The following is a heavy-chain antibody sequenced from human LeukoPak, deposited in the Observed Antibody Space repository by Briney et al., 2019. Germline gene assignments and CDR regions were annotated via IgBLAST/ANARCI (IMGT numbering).Heavy chain of an antibody. V-gene: IGHV4-59*01. CDR3: ARDISARRGNWFDP. CDR1: GGSITSFF. J-gene: IGHJ5*02. D-gene: IGHD3-9*01. CDR2: ISNNGTT. Sequence: SETLSLTCSVSGGSITSFFVSWLRQSPGKGLDWIGYISNNGTTNYNPSLKSRVTISVDTSKRQFSLRLSSVSAADTAIYYCARDISARRGNWFDPWGQGILVTVSS.